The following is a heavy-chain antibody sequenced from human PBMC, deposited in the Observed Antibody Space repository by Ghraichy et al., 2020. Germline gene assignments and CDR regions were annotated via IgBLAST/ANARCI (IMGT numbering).Heavy chain of an antibody. CDR1: GFTFSSYS. V-gene: IGHV3-21*01. CDR2: ISSSSSYI. CDR3: ARVPAVAGPIDY. J-gene: IGHJ4*02. D-gene: IGHD6-19*01. Sequence: GGSLRLSCTASGFTFSSYSMNWVRQAPGKGLEWVSSISSSSSYIYYADSVKGRFTISRDNAKNSLYLQMNSLRAEDTAVYYCARVPAVAGPIDYWGQGTLVTVSS.